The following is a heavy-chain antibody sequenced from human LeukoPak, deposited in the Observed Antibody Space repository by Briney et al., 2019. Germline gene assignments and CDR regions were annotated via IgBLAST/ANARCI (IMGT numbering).Heavy chain of an antibody. CDR3: GRELSRTSRVGGVDY. Sequence: PEGSLRLSCAASGFTFRSYGIHWVRQAPGKGLEWVSFIQNDGSNKDYSDSVKGRFTVSRDNSKNTVYLQMSSLRAEDTAMYYCGRELSRTSRVGGVDYRVQGTLVTVSS. D-gene: IGHD3-10*01. J-gene: IGHJ4*02. V-gene: IGHV3-30*02. CDR2: IQNDGSNK. CDR1: GFTFRSYG.